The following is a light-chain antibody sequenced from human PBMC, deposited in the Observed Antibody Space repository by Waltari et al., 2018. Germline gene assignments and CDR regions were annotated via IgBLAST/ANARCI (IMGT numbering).Light chain of an antibody. V-gene: IGKV4-1*01. CDR3: QQYYNTSYT. J-gene: IGKJ2*01. Sequence: DIVMTQSPDSLAVSLGERAPINCKPSQSVLYSANNQNSLAWYQQKPGQPPKLLIYWSSTRESGVPDRFSGSGSGADFTLTISSLQAEDVAVYYCQQYYNTSYTFGQGTKLEIK. CDR1: QSVLYSANNQNS. CDR2: WSS.